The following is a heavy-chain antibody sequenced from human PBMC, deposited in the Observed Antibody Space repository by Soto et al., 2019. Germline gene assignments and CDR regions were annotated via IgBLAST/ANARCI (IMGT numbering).Heavy chain of an antibody. J-gene: IGHJ3*02. CDR2: IIPIFGTA. CDR3: ARAGVGKNSYGREAFDI. D-gene: IGHD5-18*01. Sequence: SVKVSCKASGGTFSSYAISWVRQAPGQGLEWMGGIIPIFGTANYAQKFQGRVTITADESTSTAYMELSSLRSEDTAVYYCARAGVGKNSYGREAFDIWGKGTMVTAS. CDR1: GGTFSSYA. V-gene: IGHV1-69*13.